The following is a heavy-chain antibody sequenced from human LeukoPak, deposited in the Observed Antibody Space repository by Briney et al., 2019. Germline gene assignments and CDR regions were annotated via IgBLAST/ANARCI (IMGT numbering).Heavy chain of an antibody. CDR2: IYYSGST. D-gene: IGHD3-10*01. J-gene: IGHJ6*02. V-gene: IGHV4-59*08. CDR1: GGSISSYY. Sequence: SETLSLTCTVSGGSISSYYWSWIRQPPGKGLEWIGYIYYSGSTNYNPSLKSRVTISVDTSKNQFSLKLSSVTAADTAVYYCARHSGVRGVMRPYYYYGMDVWDQGTTVTVSS. CDR3: ARHSGVRGVMRPYYYYGMDV.